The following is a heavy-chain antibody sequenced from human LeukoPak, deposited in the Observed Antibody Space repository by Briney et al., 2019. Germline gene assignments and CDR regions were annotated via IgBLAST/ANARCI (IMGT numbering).Heavy chain of an antibody. D-gene: IGHD2-21*01. J-gene: IGHJ3*01. CDR3: ARPSAYGEDAFDV. Sequence: GESLKISCKGSGYIFTNYWIGWVRQMPGKGLERMGIIYPDDSDTRYSPSFRGQVTFSADKSISTAYLQWSSLKASDTAMYYCARPSAYGEDAFDVWGQGTLVTVSS. CDR2: IYPDDSDT. CDR1: GYIFTNYW. V-gene: IGHV5-51*01.